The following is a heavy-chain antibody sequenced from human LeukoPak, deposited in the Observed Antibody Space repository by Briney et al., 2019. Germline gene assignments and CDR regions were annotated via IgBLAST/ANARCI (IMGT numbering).Heavy chain of an antibody. CDR2: INCNGGSP. Sequence: GGSLRLSWGAYGLSFYDYGMRWGRHAAGGGGGWVSGINCNGGSPGYADSVKGRFTIPRDNSKNSVYLQMNSLRAEDGALYHCARDNVLGANQYCFDPWRRGTLVTVS. CDR1: GLSFYDYG. J-gene: IGHJ5*02. D-gene: IGHD1-26*01. V-gene: IGHV3-20*01. CDR3: ARDNVLGANQYCFDP.